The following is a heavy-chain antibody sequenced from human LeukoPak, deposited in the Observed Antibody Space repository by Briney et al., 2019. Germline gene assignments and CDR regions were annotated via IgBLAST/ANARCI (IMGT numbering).Heavy chain of an antibody. Sequence: EASVKFSCNASGLTFTSYYMHWVRQAPGQGLEWMGIINPSGSYTSYAQKFQGRVTITRNTSISTAYMELSSLRSEDTAVYYCARGPVYYYVSSGYGFFDYWGQGTLVTVSS. CDR1: GLTFTSYY. D-gene: IGHD3-22*01. CDR3: ARGPVYYYVSSGYGFFDY. V-gene: IGHV1-46*01. CDR2: INPSGSYT. J-gene: IGHJ4*02.